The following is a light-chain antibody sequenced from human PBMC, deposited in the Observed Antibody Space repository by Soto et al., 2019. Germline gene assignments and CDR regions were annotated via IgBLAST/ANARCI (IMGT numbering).Light chain of an antibody. J-gene: IGKJ1*01. CDR1: QSVSSN. Sequence: DILMTQSPATLSLSPGGRATLSCRASQSVSSNLAWYQQKHGQAPRLLIQRASTRDTGIPARFSGSWSGTEFTLTISSLQSEDFRVYFSQQYNNWPGTFGQGTKVDIK. CDR2: RAS. V-gene: IGKV3-15*01. CDR3: QQYNNWPGT.